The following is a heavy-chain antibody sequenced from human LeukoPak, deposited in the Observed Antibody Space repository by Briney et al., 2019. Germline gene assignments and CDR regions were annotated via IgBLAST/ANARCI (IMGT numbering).Heavy chain of an antibody. CDR3: ATDPDSSGYYYPIFDY. J-gene: IGHJ4*02. CDR1: GFTFSSYA. V-gene: IGHV3-23*01. D-gene: IGHD3-22*01. Sequence: GGSLKLSCAASGFTFSSYAMSWVRQAPGKGLEWVSAISGSGGSTYYADSVKGRFTTSRDNSKNTLYLQINSLRAEDTAVYYCATDPDSSGYYYPIFDYWGQGTLVTVSS. CDR2: ISGSGGST.